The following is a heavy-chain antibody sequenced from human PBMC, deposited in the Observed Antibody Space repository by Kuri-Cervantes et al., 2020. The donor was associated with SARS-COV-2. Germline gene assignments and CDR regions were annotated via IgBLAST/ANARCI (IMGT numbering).Heavy chain of an antibody. V-gene: IGHV4-39*01. Sequence: SETLSLTCTVSGGSISSSSYYWGWIRQPPGKGLEWIGSIYYSGSTYYNPSLKSRVTISVDTSKNQFSLKLSSATAADTAVYYCARPASTYGELFWSGPNVDAFDIWGQGTIVTVSS. CDR1: GGSISSSSYY. CDR2: IYYSGST. CDR3: ARPASTYGELFWSGPNVDAFDI. J-gene: IGHJ3*02. D-gene: IGHD3-3*01.